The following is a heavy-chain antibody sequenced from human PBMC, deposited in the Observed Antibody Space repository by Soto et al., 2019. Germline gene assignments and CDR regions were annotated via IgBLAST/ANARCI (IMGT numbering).Heavy chain of an antibody. CDR1: GGSISSGDYY. CDR3: ARGYYDKRYGMDV. J-gene: IGHJ6*02. V-gene: IGHV4-30-4*01. Sequence: SETLSLTCTVSGGSISSGDYYWSWIRQPPGKGLEWIGYIYYSGSTYYNPSLKSRVTISVDTSKNQFSLRLSSVTAADTAVYYCARGYYDKRYGMDVWGQGTTVTVSS. D-gene: IGHD3-22*01. CDR2: IYYSGST.